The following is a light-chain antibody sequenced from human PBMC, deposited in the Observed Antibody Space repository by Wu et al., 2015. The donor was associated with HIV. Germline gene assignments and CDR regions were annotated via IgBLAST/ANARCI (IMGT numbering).Light chain of an antibody. Sequence: EIVLTQSPATLSLSPGERATLSCRASQSLTTYLAWYQQKPGQAPRLLIYDASNRATGIPARFSGSGSGTDFTLTINTLESEDFAVYYCQQRANWPLTFGGGTKVEIK. V-gene: IGKV3-11*01. CDR2: DAS. CDR1: QSLTTY. CDR3: QQRANWPLT. J-gene: IGKJ4*01.